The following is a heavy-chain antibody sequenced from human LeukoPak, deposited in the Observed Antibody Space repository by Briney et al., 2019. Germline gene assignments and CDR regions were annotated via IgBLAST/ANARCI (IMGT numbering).Heavy chain of an antibody. J-gene: IGHJ4*02. CDR2: INSDGSST. CDR1: GFTFSSYW. D-gene: IGHD3-9*01. Sequence: GGSLRLSCAASGFTFSSYWMHWVRQAPGKGLVWVSRINSDGSSTSYADSVKGRFTISRDNAKNTLYLQMDSLRAEDTAVYYCAKDHPKLRYFDWLDTIDYWGQGTLVTVSS. V-gene: IGHV3-74*01. CDR3: AKDHPKLRYFDWLDTIDY.